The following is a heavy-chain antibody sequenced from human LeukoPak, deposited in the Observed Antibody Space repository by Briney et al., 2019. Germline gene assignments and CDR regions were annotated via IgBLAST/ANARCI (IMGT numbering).Heavy chain of an antibody. CDR1: GDSFFLNSVA. J-gene: IGHJ4*02. CDR3: ARGRYCGGGTCYHFDS. D-gene: IGHD2-15*01. CDR2: TYYSSEWHH. V-gene: IGHV6-1*01. Sequence: SQTLSLTCAVSGDSFFLNSVAWNWIRQSPSRGLEWLGRTYYSSEWHHDYAVSVKSRINITADTFKSQFSLHLNTVTPEDTAVYFCARGRYCGGGTCYHFDSWGQGTLVTVSS.